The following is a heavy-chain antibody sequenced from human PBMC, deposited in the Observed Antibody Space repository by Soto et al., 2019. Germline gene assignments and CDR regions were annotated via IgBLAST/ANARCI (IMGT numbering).Heavy chain of an antibody. D-gene: IGHD3-22*01. CDR3: AAGALYYYDTTGGFHP. J-gene: IGHJ5*02. CDR2: IVVGSGNT. V-gene: IGHV1-58*01. Sequence: SVKVSCKASGFTFTSSAVQWVRQARGQRLEWIGWIVVGSGNTNYAQKFQERVTITRDMSTSTAYMELSSLRSEDTAVYYCAAGALYYYDTTGGFHPWGQGTLVTVSS. CDR1: GFTFTSSA.